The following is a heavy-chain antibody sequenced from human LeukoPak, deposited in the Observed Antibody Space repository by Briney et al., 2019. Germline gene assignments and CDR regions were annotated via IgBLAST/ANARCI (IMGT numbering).Heavy chain of an antibody. CDR2: INHSGST. J-gene: IGHJ3*02. Sequence: SETLSLTCAVYGGSFSGYYWSWIRQPPGKGLEWIGEINHSGSTNYNPSLKSRVTISVDTSKNQFSLKLSSVTAADTAVYYCARVGRGRAFDIWGQGTMVTVSS. CDR1: GGSFSGYY. V-gene: IGHV4-34*01. D-gene: IGHD3-10*01. CDR3: ARVGRGRAFDI.